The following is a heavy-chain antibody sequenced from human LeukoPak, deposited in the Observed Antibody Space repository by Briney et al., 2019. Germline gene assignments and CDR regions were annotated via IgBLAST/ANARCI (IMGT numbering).Heavy chain of an antibody. D-gene: IGHD6-19*01. Sequence: PSETLSLTCAVFGGSFTDYYWSWIRQPPGKGLEWIGEITHRGSTNYKSSLKSRVTISVDTSKNQFSLKLTSVTAADTANYCSRRGQWLGRWFDPWGQGTLVTVPS. CDR2: ITHRGST. J-gene: IGHJ5*02. V-gene: IGHV4-34*01. CDR3: SRRGQWLGRWFDP. CDR1: GGSFTDYY.